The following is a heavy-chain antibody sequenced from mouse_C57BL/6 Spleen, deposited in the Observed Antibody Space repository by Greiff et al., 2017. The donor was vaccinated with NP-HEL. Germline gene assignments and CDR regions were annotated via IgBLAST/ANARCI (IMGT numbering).Heavy chain of an antibody. CDR3: ARRADYIYAMDY. D-gene: IGHD2-4*01. Sequence: EVKVVESGGGLVKPGGSLKLSCAASGFTFSDYGMHWVRQAPEKGLEWVAYISSGSSTIYYADTVKGRFTISRDNAKNTLFLQMTSLRSEDTAMYYCARRADYIYAMDYWGQGTSVTVSS. CDR2: ISSGSSTI. V-gene: IGHV5-17*01. J-gene: IGHJ4*01. CDR1: GFTFSDYG.